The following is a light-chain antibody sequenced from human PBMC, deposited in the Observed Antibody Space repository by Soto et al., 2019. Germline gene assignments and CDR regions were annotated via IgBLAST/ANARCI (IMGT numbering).Light chain of an antibody. CDR3: QQYYTTPYT. Sequence: DIVMTQSPDSLAVSLGERATINCKSSRSVLYRSNNLNYLAWYQQKPGQPPHLLLYWASTRESGVPDRFSGSGSGTDFTLTISSLQAEDVAVYYCQQYYTTPYTFGQGTKLEIK. CDR1: RSVLYRSNNLNY. CDR2: WAS. J-gene: IGKJ2*01. V-gene: IGKV4-1*01.